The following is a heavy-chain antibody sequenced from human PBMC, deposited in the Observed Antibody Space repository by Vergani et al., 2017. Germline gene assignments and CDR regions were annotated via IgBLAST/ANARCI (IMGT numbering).Heavy chain of an antibody. J-gene: IGHJ2*01. CDR1: GFTFGDYA. Sequence: EVQLVESGGGLVQPGRSLRLSCTASGFTFGDYAMSWVRQAPGKGLEWVGFIRSKAYGGTTEYAASVKGRFTISRDDSKSIAYLQMNSLKTEDTAVYYCAKARSSYSRFFWYFDLWGRGTLVTVSS. D-gene: IGHD4-11*01. CDR3: AKARSSYSRFFWYFDL. CDR2: IRSKAYGGTT. V-gene: IGHV3-49*04.